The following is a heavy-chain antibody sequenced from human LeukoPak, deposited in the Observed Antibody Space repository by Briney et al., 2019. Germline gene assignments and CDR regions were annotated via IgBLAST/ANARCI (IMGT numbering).Heavy chain of an antibody. J-gene: IGHJ5*02. CDR3: AKEPMIVVVMALFDP. CDR2: ISGSGGST. V-gene: IGHV3-23*01. D-gene: IGHD3-22*01. Sequence: GGSLRLSCAASGFTFSSYAMSWVRQAPGKGLEWVSAISGSGGSTYYADSVKGRFTISRDNSKNTLYLRMNSLRAEDTAVYYCAKEPMIVVVMALFDPWGQGTLVTVSS. CDR1: GFTFSSYA.